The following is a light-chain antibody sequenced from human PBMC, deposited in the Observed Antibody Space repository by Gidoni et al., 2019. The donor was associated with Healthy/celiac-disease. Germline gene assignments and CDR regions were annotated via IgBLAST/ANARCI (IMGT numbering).Light chain of an antibody. CDR2: AAS. J-gene: IGKJ3*01. Sequence: DIQMTPPPSSLSASVGDRVTITCRASQSISSYLNWYQQKPGKAPKLLIYAASSLQSGVPSRFSGSGSGTDITLTISSLQPEDFATYYCQQSYSTLFTFGPGTKVEIK. V-gene: IGKV1-39*01. CDR3: QQSYSTLFT. CDR1: QSISSY.